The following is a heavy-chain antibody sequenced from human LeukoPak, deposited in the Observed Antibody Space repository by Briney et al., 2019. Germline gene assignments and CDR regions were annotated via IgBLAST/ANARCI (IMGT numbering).Heavy chain of an antibody. CDR3: ARVQEYSSSLAYYYYMDV. V-gene: IGHV3-23*01. CDR1: GFPFSTYA. D-gene: IGHD6-6*01. J-gene: IGHJ6*03. CDR2: ISDGGDST. Sequence: PGGSLRLSCAASGFPFSTYAMSWVRQAPGMRLEWVSSISDGGDSTHYADSVKGRFTISRDNAKNSLYLQMNSLRAEDTAVYYCARVQEYSSSLAYYYYMDVWGKGTTVTVSS.